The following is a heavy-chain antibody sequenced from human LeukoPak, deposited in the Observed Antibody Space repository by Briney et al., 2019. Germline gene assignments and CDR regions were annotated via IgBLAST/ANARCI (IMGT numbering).Heavy chain of an antibody. D-gene: IGHD7-27*01. Sequence: PSETLSLTCTVSGGSISSYYWSWIRQPPGKGLEWIGYIYYSGSTNYNPSLKSRVTISVDTSKNQFSLKLSYVTAADTAVYFCARESSWGNFDYWDQGTLVTVSS. J-gene: IGHJ4*02. V-gene: IGHV4-59*01. CDR2: IYYSGST. CDR1: GGSISSYY. CDR3: ARESSWGNFDY.